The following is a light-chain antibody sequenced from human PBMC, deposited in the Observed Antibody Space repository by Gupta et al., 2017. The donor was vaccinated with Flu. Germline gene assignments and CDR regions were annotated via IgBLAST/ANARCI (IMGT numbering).Light chain of an antibody. CDR3: QQGNSFPPT. Sequence: VTITCRASQGVSSWLAWYQQKPGKDPKVLIQTRSSLQSGVPSRFSGSGRDTDFTLTITSLQPEDFATYFCQQGNSFPPTFGQGTKVEVK. CDR2: TRS. CDR1: QGVSSW. J-gene: IGKJ1*01. V-gene: IGKV1-12*01.